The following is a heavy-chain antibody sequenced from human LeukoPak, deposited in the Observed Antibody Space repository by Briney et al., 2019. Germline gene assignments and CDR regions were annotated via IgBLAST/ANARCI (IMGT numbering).Heavy chain of an antibody. J-gene: IGHJ4*02. Sequence: ASVKVSCKASGYTFTSYGISWVRQAPGQGFEWMGWISAYNGNTNYAQKLQGSVTMTTDTSTSTAYMELRSLRSDDTAVYYCARDRVAAKLGGYRRYFDYWGQGTLVTVSS. V-gene: IGHV1-18*01. CDR2: ISAYNGNT. CDR1: GYTFTSYG. D-gene: IGHD2-15*01. CDR3: ARDRVAAKLGGYRRYFDY.